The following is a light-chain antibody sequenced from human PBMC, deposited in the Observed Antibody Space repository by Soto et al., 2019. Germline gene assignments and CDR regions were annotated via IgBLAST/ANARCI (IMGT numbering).Light chain of an antibody. CDR3: LQSYTTPRT. CDR1: QSITTY. CDR2: AAS. Sequence: DIQMTQSPSSLSASVGDRVTITCRASQSITTYLNWYQQKPGQDPRLLIYAASSLQSGVPSRFSGSGSGTDFTLTISSLQPEDFATYTCLQSYTTPRTFGQGTKVESK. V-gene: IGKV1-39*01. J-gene: IGKJ1*01.